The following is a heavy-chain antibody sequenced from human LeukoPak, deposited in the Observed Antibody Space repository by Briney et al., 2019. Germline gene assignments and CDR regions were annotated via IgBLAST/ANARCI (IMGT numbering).Heavy chain of an antibody. CDR2: ISGSGGAT. D-gene: IGHD1-26*01. CDR1: GFTFSSYP. Sequence: GGSLRLSCAASGFTFSSYPMNWVRQAPGKGLEWVSVISGSGGATLYGDSVQGRFTISRDNSRDTLYLQMNSLTAEDTAVYYCGKYLQTTVGANDYWGQGTLVTVSS. J-gene: IGHJ4*02. CDR3: GKYLQTTVGANDY. V-gene: IGHV3-23*01.